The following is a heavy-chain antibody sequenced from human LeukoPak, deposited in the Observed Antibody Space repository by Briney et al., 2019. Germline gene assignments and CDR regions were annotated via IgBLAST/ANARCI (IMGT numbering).Heavy chain of an antibody. D-gene: IGHD3-10*01. J-gene: IGHJ3*02. Sequence: GGTLRLSCAASGFTISNYWMSWVRQAPGKGLEWVANIKEDGSEKHYVDSVKGRFTISRDNAKNSLYLQMISLRAEDTAVYYCAKDRGVWAFDIWGQGTMVTVSS. V-gene: IGHV3-7*01. CDR3: AKDRGVWAFDI. CDR1: GFTISNYW. CDR2: IKEDGSEK.